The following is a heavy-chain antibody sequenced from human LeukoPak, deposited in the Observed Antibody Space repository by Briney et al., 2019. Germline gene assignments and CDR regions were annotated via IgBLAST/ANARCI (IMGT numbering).Heavy chain of an antibody. CDR1: GGSFSGYY. V-gene: IGHV4-34*01. J-gene: IGHJ4*02. Sequence: SETLSLTCAVYGGSFSGYYWSWIRQPPGKGLEWIGVINHSGSTNYNPSLKSRVTISVDTSKNQFSLKLSSVTAADTAVYYCARGGGVWGSYRLFDYWGQGTLVTVSS. CDR3: ARGGGVWGSYRLFDY. CDR2: INHSGST. D-gene: IGHD3-16*02.